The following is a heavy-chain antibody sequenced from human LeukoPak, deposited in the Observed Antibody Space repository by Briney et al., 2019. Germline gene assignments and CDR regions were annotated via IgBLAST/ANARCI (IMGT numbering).Heavy chain of an antibody. Sequence: SETLSLTCAVYGGSFSGYYWSWIRQPPGKGLEGIGEINHSGSTNYNPSLKSRVTISADTSKNQFSLKLTSVTAADTAVYYCARHERGAENLDYWGQGTLVTVSS. V-gene: IGHV4-34*01. D-gene: IGHD1-1*01. J-gene: IGHJ4*02. CDR1: GGSFSGYY. CDR3: ARHERGAENLDY. CDR2: INHSGST.